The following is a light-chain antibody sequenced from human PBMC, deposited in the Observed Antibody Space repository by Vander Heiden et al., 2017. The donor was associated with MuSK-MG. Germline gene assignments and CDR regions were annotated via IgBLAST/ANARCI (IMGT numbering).Light chain of an antibody. CDR1: SSDVGGNNY. CDR3: SSDTSSTYHVL. J-gene: IGLJ2*01. Sequence: SALTQPASVYGSPGQSITISCPGTSSDVGGNNYVSWYQQHPGKAPKLMIYDVTNRPSGSANRFSGSKSGNTASMTSAGLQAEDEAEYYCSSDTSSTYHVLFGGGTKLTVL. V-gene: IGLV2-14*01. CDR2: DVT.